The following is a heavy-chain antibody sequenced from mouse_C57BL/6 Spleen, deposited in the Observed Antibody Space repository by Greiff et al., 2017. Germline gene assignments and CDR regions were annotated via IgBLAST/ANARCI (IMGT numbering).Heavy chain of an antibody. J-gene: IGHJ2*01. D-gene: IGHD4-1*02. CDR1: GYAFSSYW. V-gene: IGHV1-80*01. Sequence: QVQLQQSGAELVKPGASVKISCKASGYAFSSYWMNWVKQRPGKGLEWIGQIYPGDGDTNYNGKFKGKATLTADKSSSTAYMQHSSLTSEDSAVYFCARYSTGDYFDYWGQGTTLTVSS. CDR2: IYPGDGDT. CDR3: ARYSTGDYFDY.